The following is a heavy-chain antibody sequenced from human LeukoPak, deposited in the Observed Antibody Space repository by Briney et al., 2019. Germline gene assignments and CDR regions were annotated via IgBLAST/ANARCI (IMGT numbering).Heavy chain of an antibody. CDR3: ASRDPAEGFLQWLPDH. D-gene: IGHD3-3*01. CDR1: GYTFTGYY. J-gene: IGHJ4*02. CDR2: INPKSGGT. Sequence: GASVKVSCKASGYTFTGYYIHWVRQAPGQGLEWMGRINPKSGGTSYAGKFQGRVTMTRDTSINAAYMELSRLRYDDTAVYYCASRDPAEGFLQWLPDHWGQGTLVTVSS. V-gene: IGHV1-2*06.